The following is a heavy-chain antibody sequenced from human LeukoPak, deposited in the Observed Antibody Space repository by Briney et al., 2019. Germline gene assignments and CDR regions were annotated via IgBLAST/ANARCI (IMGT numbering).Heavy chain of an antibody. Sequence: GGSLRLSCAASGFTFSSYGMHWVRQAPGKGLEWVAFIRYDGSNKYYADSVKGRFTISRDNSKNTLYLQMNSLRAEDTAVYYCARVVAAAGTGGWFDPWGQGTLVTVSS. J-gene: IGHJ5*02. CDR3: ARVVAAAGTGGWFDP. CDR1: GFTFSSYG. D-gene: IGHD6-13*01. CDR2: IRYDGSNK. V-gene: IGHV3-30*02.